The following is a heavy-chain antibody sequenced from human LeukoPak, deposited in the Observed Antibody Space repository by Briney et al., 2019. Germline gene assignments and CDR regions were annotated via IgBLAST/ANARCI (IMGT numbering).Heavy chain of an antibody. CDR3: ARVRIVGATASSFDY. J-gene: IGHJ4*02. CDR2: INHSGST. D-gene: IGHD1-26*01. CDR1: GGSFSGYY. V-gene: IGHV4-34*01. Sequence: XSETLSLTCAVYGGSFSGYYWSWIRQPPGKGLEWIGEINHSGSTNYNPSLKSRVTISVDTSKNQFSLKLSSVTAADTAVYYCARVRIVGATASSFDYWGQGTLVTVSS.